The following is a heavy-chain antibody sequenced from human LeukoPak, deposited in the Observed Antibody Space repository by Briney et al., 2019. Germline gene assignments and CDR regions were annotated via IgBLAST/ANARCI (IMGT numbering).Heavy chain of an antibody. V-gene: IGHV4-30-4*08. CDR2: IYYSGST. D-gene: IGHD5-18*01. J-gene: IGHJ4*02. CDR3: AGTAMVLGYYFDY. Sequence: SQTLSLTCTVSGGSSSSGDYFWNWIRQPPGKGLEWIGYIYYSGSTYYNPSLKSRVTISVDTSKNQFSLKLSSVTAADTAVYYCAGTAMVLGYYFDYWGQGTLVTVSS. CDR1: GGSSSSGDYF.